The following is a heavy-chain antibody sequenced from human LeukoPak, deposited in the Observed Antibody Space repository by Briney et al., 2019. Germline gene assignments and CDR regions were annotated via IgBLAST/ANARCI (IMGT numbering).Heavy chain of an antibody. J-gene: IGHJ6*03. CDR3: ASGAYSYYYMDV. Sequence: SETLSLTCTVSGGSIRSYYWSWIRQPPGKGLEWIGYIYYSGSTNYNPSLKSRVTISVDTSKNQFSLKLSSVTAADTAVYCCASGAYSYYYMDVWGKGTTVTISS. D-gene: IGHD4-11*01. V-gene: IGHV4-59*01. CDR1: GGSIRSYY. CDR2: IYYSGST.